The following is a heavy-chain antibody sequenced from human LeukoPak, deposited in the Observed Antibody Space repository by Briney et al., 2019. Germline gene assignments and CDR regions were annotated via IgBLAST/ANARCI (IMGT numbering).Heavy chain of an antibody. CDR2: MNPNSGNT. D-gene: IGHD2-15*01. V-gene: IGHV1-8*01. CDR3: ARGLRCSGGSCYLLDY. Sequence: ASVTVSCKASGYTFTSYDINWVRQATGQGLEWMGWMNPNSGNTGYAQKFQGRVTMTRNTSISTAYMELSSLRSEDTAVYYCARGLRCSGGSCYLLDYWGQGTLVTVSS. CDR1: GYTFTSYD. J-gene: IGHJ4*02.